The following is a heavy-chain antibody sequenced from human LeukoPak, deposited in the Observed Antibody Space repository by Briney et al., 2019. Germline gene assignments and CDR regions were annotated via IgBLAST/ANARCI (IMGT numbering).Heavy chain of an antibody. D-gene: IGHD3-10*01. CDR2: ITANGGSK. J-gene: IGHJ4*02. V-gene: IGHV3-64*02. CDR1: GFTFSGYT. CDR3: ARAYGSGSYYDY. Sequence: GGSLRLSCAASGFTFSGYTMHWVRLAPGKRLEYVSAITANGGSKYHADSVRARFTVSRDNSKNTLYLQMGSLRAEDMAVYYCARAYGSGSYYDYWGQGTLVTVSS.